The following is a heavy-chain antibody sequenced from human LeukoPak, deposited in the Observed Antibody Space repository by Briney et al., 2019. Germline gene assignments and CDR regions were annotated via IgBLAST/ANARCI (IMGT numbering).Heavy chain of an antibody. V-gene: IGHV3-7*03. Sequence: GGSLRLSCAASGFTFSNAWMNWVRQAPGKGLEWVANIKQDGSEKYYVDSVKGRFTISRDNAKNSLYLQMNSLRAEDTAVYYCAREGSYYDSSGYYSSFDYWGQGTLVTVSS. CDR3: AREGSYYDSSGYYSSFDY. CDR1: GFTFSNAW. D-gene: IGHD3-22*01. CDR2: IKQDGSEK. J-gene: IGHJ4*02.